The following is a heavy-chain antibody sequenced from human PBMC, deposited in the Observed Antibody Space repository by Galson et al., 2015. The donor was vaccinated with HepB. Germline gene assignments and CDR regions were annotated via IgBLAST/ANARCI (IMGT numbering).Heavy chain of an antibody. J-gene: IGHJ4*02. CDR2: ISPNNGGT. V-gene: IGHV1-2*02. CDR3: ARDLMDTPWVEVDY. CDR1: GYTFTSYA. D-gene: IGHD5-18*01. Sequence: SVKVSCKASGYTFTSYAMNWVRQAPGQGLEWMGWISPNNGGTHYAQKFQGRVTLTRDTSITTAYMELSRLRSDDTAVYYCARDLMDTPWVEVDYWGQGTLVTVSS.